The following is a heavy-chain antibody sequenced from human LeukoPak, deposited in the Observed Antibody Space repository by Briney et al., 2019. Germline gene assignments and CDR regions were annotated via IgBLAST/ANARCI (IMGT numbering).Heavy chain of an antibody. J-gene: IGHJ6*03. CDR1: EVTFSTYT. V-gene: IGHV3-21*04. D-gene: IGHD3-9*01. CDR2: ISGSGNYI. Sequence: GGSLRLSCAASEVTFSTYTMTWVRQAPGKGLEWVSSISGSGNYIYYADSLKGRFTISRDNANNLLFLQMSSLRSEDTAVYYCARDSGDILTGYPLDYYYYMDVWGKGTTVTISS. CDR3: ARDSGDILTGYPLDYYYYMDV.